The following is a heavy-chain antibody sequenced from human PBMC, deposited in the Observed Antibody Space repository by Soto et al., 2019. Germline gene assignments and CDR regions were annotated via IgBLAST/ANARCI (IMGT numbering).Heavy chain of an antibody. CDR2: INHSGST. CDR1: GGSFSGYY. D-gene: IGHD3-16*02. J-gene: IGHJ4*02. CDR3: ARGGYYIWGSYRQYYFDY. Sequence: QVQLQQWGAGLLKPSETLSLTCAVYGGSFSGYYWSWIRQPPGKGLEWIGEINHSGSTNYNPSLKSRVTISVDTSKNQFSLKLSSVTAVDTAVYYCARGGYYIWGSYRQYYFDYWGQGTLVTVSS. V-gene: IGHV4-34*01.